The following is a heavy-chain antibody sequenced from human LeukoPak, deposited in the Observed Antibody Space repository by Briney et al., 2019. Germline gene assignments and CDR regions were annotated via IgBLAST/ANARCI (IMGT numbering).Heavy chain of an antibody. CDR2: INSDGSST. Sequence: PGGSLRLSCAASGFTFSSYWMHWVRQAPGKGLVWVSRINSDGSSTSYADSVKGRFTISRDNAKNTLYLQMNSLRAEDTAVYYCARGSSSWTWYYYYGMDVWGQGTTVTVSS. CDR1: GFTFSSYW. D-gene: IGHD6-13*01. V-gene: IGHV3-74*01. CDR3: ARGSSSWTWYYYYGMDV. J-gene: IGHJ6*02.